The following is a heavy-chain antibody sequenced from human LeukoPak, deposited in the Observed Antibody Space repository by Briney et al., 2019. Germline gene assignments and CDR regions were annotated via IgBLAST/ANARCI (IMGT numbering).Heavy chain of an antibody. Sequence: GGSLRLSCAASGFIFSPYAMSWVRQAPGKGLEWVAGIAGGDDRFYADSVKGRFSISRDNSKNTLYLQMNSLRAEDTAVYYCARDTTGDGAFDIWGQGTMVTVSS. CDR1: GFIFSPYA. J-gene: IGHJ3*02. D-gene: IGHD7-27*01. V-gene: IGHV3-23*01. CDR3: ARDTTGDGAFDI. CDR2: IAGGDDR.